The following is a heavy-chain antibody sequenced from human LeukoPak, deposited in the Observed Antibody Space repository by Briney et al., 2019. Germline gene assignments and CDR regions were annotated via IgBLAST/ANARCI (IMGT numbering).Heavy chain of an antibody. CDR1: GGSISLSYYY. CDR3: ARDWGVEASPGYMDV. CDR2: VYYSGTT. V-gene: IGHV4-39*07. D-gene: IGHD3-10*01. J-gene: IGHJ6*03. Sequence: SETLSLTCSVSGGSISLSYYYWGWIRQPPGKALEWIGSVYYSGTTSYNPSLKSRVTISVDMSKNHFSLRLSSVTAADTAVYFCARDWGVEASPGYMDVWGKGTTVTVSS.